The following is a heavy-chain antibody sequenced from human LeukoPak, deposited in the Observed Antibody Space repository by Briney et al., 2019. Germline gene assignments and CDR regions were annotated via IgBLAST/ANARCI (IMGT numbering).Heavy chain of an antibody. Sequence: ASVKVSCKASGYTFTSYDINWVRQATGQGLEWMGWISAYNGNTNYAQKLQGRVTMTTDTSTSTAYMELRSLRSDDTAVYYCARDTNYYGMDVWGQGTTVTVSS. V-gene: IGHV1-18*01. CDR1: GYTFTSYD. CDR3: ARDTNYYGMDV. CDR2: ISAYNGNT. J-gene: IGHJ6*02. D-gene: IGHD1-26*01.